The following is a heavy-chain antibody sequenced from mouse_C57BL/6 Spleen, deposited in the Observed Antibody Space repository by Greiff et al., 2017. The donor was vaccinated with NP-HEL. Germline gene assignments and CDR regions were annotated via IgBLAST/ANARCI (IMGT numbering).Heavy chain of an antibody. CDR2: FHPYNDDT. V-gene: IGHV1-47*01. D-gene: IGHD1-1*01. CDR3: ARHYGSSYDWYFDV. J-gene: IGHJ1*03. CDR1: GYTFTTYP. Sequence: QVQLKESGAELVKPGASVKMSCKASGYTFTTYPIEWMKQNHGKSLEWIGNFHPYNDDTKYNEKFKGKATLTVEKSSSTVYLELSRLTSDDSAVYYCARHYGSSYDWYFDVWGTGTTVTVSS.